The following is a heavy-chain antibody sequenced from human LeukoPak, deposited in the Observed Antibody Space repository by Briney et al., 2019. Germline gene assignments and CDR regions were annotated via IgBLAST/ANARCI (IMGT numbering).Heavy chain of an antibody. V-gene: IGHV4-34*01. CDR3: ARGRYSSGYYFGLSRSKFDY. J-gene: IGHJ4*02. CDR1: GGSFSGYY. D-gene: IGHD3-22*01. Sequence: PSETLSLTCAVYGGSFSGYYWIWLRQPPGEGLEWIGEINHSGSTNYNPSLKSRVTISVDTSKHQFSLKLSSVTAADTAVYYCARGRYSSGYYFGLSRSKFDYWGQGTLVTVSS. CDR2: INHSGST.